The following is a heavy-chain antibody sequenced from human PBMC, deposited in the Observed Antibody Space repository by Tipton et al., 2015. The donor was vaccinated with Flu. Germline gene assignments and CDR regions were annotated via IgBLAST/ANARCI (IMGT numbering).Heavy chain of an antibody. CDR2: IRYDGSNK. Sequence: SLRLSCAASGFTFSNYGMHWVRQAPGKGLEWVAFIRYDGSNKYVGSVKGRFTISRDNSKNTLYLQMNSLRAEDTAVYYCAKVDCSGRSCYSGSMDVWDQGP. CDR1: GFTFSNYG. D-gene: IGHD2-15*01. CDR3: AKVDCSGRSCYSGSMDV. J-gene: IGHJ6*02. V-gene: IGHV3-30*02.